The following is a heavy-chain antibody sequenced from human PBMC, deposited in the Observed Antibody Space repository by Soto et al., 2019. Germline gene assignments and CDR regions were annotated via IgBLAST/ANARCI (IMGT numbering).Heavy chain of an antibody. J-gene: IGHJ6*02. CDR1: GDSISSSDYY. CDR3: AREGYSSGYYYYYGMDV. D-gene: IGHD3-22*01. Sequence: PSATLSLTCTVSGDSISSSDYYWGWIRQPPGKGLEWIGNIYYSGSTNYNPSLKSRVTISVDTSKNQFSLKLSSVTAADTAVYYCAREGYSSGYYYYYGMDVWGQGTTVTVSS. CDR2: IYYSGST. V-gene: IGHV4-39*07.